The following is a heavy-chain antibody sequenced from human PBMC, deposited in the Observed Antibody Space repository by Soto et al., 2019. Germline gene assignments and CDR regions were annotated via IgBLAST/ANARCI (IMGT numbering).Heavy chain of an antibody. CDR2: INPSGGST. J-gene: IGHJ6*02. Sequence: ASVKVSCKASGYTFTSYYMHWVRQAPGQGLEWMGIINPSGGSTSYAQKFQGRVTMTRDTSTSTVYMELSSLRSEDTAVYYCARDIYSSGWPLHPAYYYGMDVWGQGTTVTVSS. V-gene: IGHV1-46*01. D-gene: IGHD6-19*01. CDR1: GYTFTSYY. CDR3: ARDIYSSGWPLHPAYYYGMDV.